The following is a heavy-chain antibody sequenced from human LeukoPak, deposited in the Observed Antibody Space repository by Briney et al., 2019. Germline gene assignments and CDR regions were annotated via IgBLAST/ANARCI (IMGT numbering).Heavy chain of an antibody. Sequence: ASVKVSCKASGYTFTSYGISWVRQAPGQGLEWMGWISAYNGNTNYAQKLQGRVTMTTDTSTSTAYMELRSLRSDDTAVYYCARDWFGLRSSGGDFDAKTYGMDVWGQGTTVTVSS. V-gene: IGHV1-18*01. CDR3: ARDWFGLRSSGGDFDAKTYGMDV. D-gene: IGHD2-21*02. CDR1: GYTFTSYG. CDR2: ISAYNGNT. J-gene: IGHJ6*02.